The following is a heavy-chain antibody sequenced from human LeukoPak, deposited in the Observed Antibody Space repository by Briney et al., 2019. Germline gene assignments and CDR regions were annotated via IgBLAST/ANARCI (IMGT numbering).Heavy chain of an antibody. Sequence: SETLSLTCNVSNGSITSYYGAWIRQSPGKGLEWIGYVYYSGTTNYNPSLKSRVTTSVDTSKNQFSLKLSSVTTADTAVYYCARGVGYASRNWFDPWGHGILVTVSS. J-gene: IGHJ5*02. CDR2: VYYSGTT. CDR1: NGSITSYY. CDR3: ARGVGYASRNWFDP. D-gene: IGHD3-10*01. V-gene: IGHV4-59*01.